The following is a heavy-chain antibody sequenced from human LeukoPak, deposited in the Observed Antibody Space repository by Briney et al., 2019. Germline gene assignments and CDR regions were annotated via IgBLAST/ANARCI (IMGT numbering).Heavy chain of an antibody. CDR1: GGSFSGYY. D-gene: IGHD2-2*01. CDR2: INHSGST. J-gene: IGHJ6*03. CDR3: ARHVPNIVVVPAARKRYYYYMDV. V-gene: IGHV4-34*01. Sequence: SETLSLTCAVYGGSFSGYYWSWIRQPPGKGLEWIGEINHSGSTNYNPSLKSRVTISVDTSKNQFSLKLSSVTAADTAVYYCARHVPNIVVVPAARKRYYYYMDVWGKGTMVTVSS.